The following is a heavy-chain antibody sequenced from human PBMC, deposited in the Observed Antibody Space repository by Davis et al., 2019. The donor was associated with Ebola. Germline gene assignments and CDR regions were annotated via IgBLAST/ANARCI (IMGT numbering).Heavy chain of an antibody. CDR3: AREAAALSLYYYYGMDV. V-gene: IGHV3-7*01. Sequence: GGSLRLSCAASGFTFSSYGMHWVRQAPGKGLEWVANIKQDGSEKYYVDSVKGRFTISRDNAKNSLYLQMNSLRAEDTAVYYCAREAAALSLYYYYGMDVWGQGTTVTVSS. CDR1: GFTFSSYG. CDR2: IKQDGSEK. J-gene: IGHJ6*02. D-gene: IGHD6-13*01.